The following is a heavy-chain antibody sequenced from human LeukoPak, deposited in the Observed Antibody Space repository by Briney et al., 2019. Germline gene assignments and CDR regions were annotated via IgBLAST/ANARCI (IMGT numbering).Heavy chain of an antibody. CDR3: AKVDPRGRGNNLDAFHI. D-gene: IGHD5-18*01. Sequence: GGSLRLSCAASGFTFSNYAMSWVRQAPGKGLEGVSGIHASGTITYYADSVKGRFTISRDNSKNTLYLQMNSLRAEDTAIYYCAKVDPRGRGNNLDAFHIWGLGTMVTVSS. J-gene: IGHJ3*02. CDR1: GFTFSNYA. CDR2: IHASGTIT. V-gene: IGHV3-23*05.